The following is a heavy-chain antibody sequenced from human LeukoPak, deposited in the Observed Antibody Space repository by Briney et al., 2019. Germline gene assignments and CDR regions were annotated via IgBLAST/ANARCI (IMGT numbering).Heavy chain of an antibody. Sequence: SVNVSHTHSLLSLHHHAKLLLGQARGHRLEWIGWIVVGSGNRNYAQKFQERVSITRDMSTGTAYMELSSLRSEDTTVYFCADGSSGLLEYLQHWGQGTLVTVSS. V-gene: IGHV1-58*02. CDR2: IVVGSGNR. CDR3: ADGSSGLLEYLQH. J-gene: IGHJ1*01. D-gene: IGHD5/OR15-5a*01. CDR1: LLSLHHHA.